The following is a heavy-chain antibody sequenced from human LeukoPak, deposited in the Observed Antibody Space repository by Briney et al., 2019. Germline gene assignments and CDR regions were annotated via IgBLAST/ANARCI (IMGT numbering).Heavy chain of an antibody. CDR2: ISSSRSTM. CDR3: ARADKLVSFYYYYMDV. V-gene: IGHV3-48*04. CDR1: GFTFSSYS. D-gene: IGHD6-6*01. J-gene: IGHJ6*03. Sequence: SGGSLRLSCAASGFTFSSYSMNWVRQAPGKGLEWVSSISSSRSTMYYADSVKGRFTISRDNAKNSLYLQMNSLRAEDTAVYYCARADKLVSFYYYYMDVWGKGTTVTVSS.